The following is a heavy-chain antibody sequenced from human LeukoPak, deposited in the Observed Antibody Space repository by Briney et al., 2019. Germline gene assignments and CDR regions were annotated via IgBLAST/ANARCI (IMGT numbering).Heavy chain of an antibody. Sequence: GGSLRLSCAASGFTFSSYAMSWVRQAPWKGLEWVSAISGSGGSTYYADSVKGRFTISRDNSKNTLYLQMNSLRAEDTAVYYCAKAVGYYPINSDYWGQGTLVTVSS. CDR3: AKAVGYYPINSDY. J-gene: IGHJ4*02. CDR1: GFTFSSYA. D-gene: IGHD3-22*01. CDR2: ISGSGGST. V-gene: IGHV3-23*01.